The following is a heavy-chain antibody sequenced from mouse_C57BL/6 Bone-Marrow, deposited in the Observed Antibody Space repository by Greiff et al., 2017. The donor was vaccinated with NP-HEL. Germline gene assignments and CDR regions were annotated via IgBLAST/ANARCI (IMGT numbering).Heavy chain of an antibody. V-gene: IGHV1-69*01. D-gene: IGHD2-4*01. Sequence: QVQLQQPGAELVMPGASVKLSCKASGYTFTSYWMHWVKQRPGQGLEWIGEIDPSDSYTNYNQKFKGKSTLTVDKSSSTAYMQLSSLTSEDSAVYYCAQAPYDYEFAYWGQGTLVTVSA. CDR3: AQAPYDYEFAY. CDR1: GYTFTSYW. J-gene: IGHJ3*01. CDR2: IDPSDSYT.